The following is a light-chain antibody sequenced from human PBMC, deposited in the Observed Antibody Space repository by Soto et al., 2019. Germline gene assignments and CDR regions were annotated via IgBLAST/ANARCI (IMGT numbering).Light chain of an antibody. V-gene: IGKV3D-15*01. J-gene: IGKJ5*01. Sequence: EIVLTQSPATLSVSPGERATLSCRASQSVSSNLAWYQQKLGQAPRLLIYGASTRATGIPARFSGSGSGTEFILTISSLQSEDFAAYYCQQYNNWPPLTFGQGTRLDIK. CDR2: GAS. CDR3: QQYNNWPPLT. CDR1: QSVSSN.